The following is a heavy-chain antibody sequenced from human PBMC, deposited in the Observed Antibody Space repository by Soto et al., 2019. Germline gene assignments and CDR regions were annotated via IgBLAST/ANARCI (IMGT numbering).Heavy chain of an antibody. J-gene: IGHJ6*02. CDR1: GFTFSSYG. Sequence: GGSLRLSCAASGFTFSSYGMHWVRQAPGKGLEWVAVIWYDGSNKYYADSVKGRFTISRDNSKNTLYLQMNSLRAEDTAVYYCARGDYDILTGYYYYYGMDVWGQGTTVTVSS. V-gene: IGHV3-33*01. CDR2: IWYDGSNK. CDR3: ARGDYDILTGYYYYYGMDV. D-gene: IGHD3-9*01.